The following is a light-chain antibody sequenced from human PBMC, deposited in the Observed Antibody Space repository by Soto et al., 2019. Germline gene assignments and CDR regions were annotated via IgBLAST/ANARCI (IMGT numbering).Light chain of an antibody. V-gene: IGKV1D-16*01. CDR1: QGIGSW. CDR3: QQYHTYPLS. Sequence: DIQMTQSPSSLSASVGDRVSITCRASQGIGSWFAWYQQKPGKGPKSLIFAASSLESGVSSRFSASGSGTDFTLNLDSLHPEDSATYYCQQYHTYPLSFGGGTKVEIK. J-gene: IGKJ4*01. CDR2: AAS.